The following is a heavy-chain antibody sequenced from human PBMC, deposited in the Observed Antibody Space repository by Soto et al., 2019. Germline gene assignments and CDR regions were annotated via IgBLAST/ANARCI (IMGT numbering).Heavy chain of an antibody. Sequence: PSETLSLTCAVYGGSFSGYYWSWIRQPPGKGLEWIGEINHSGSTNYNPSLKSRVTISVDTSKNQFSLKLSSVTAADTAVYYCARLPVVPAANTPYGMDVWGQGTTVTVSS. J-gene: IGHJ6*02. CDR1: GGSFSGYY. CDR2: INHSGST. V-gene: IGHV4-34*01. D-gene: IGHD2-2*01. CDR3: ARLPVVPAANTPYGMDV.